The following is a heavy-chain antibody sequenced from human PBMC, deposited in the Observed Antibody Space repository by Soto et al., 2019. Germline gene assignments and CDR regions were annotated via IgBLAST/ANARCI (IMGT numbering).Heavy chain of an antibody. CDR2: IYYSGST. V-gene: IGHV4-59*11. CDR1: GGSISSHY. Sequence: QVQLQESGPGLVKPSETLSLTCTVSGGSISSHYWNWIRQLPGKGLEWIGYIYYSGSTNYNPSLKSRVTISVETSKNQFSLKLRSVIAADTAVYYCARETRGWFDPWGQGTLVTVSS. D-gene: IGHD1-1*01. J-gene: IGHJ5*02. CDR3: ARETRGWFDP.